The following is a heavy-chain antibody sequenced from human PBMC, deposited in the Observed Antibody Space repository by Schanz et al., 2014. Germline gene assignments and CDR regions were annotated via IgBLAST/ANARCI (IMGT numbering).Heavy chain of an antibody. V-gene: IGHV1-18*01. CDR2: ISPYNGHT. CDR3: VRDAGWAFGDYHGMDV. D-gene: IGHD3-10*01. Sequence: QLMQSGSEVRKPGDSVKVSCETSGYSFTKYGINWVRQAPGQGLEWMGWISPYNGHTEYGKKFQGRVTMTTDTSTSTAYMELRSLISDDTAVYYCVRDAGWAFGDYHGMDVWGQGTSVTVSS. J-gene: IGHJ6*02. CDR1: GYSFTKYG.